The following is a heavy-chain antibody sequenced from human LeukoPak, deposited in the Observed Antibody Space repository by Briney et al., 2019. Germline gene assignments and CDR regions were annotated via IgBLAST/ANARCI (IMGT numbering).Heavy chain of an antibody. CDR3: ARRIAVAANYYYYYMDV. CDR1: GYTFTGYY. D-gene: IGHD6-19*01. Sequence: ASVKVSCKASGYTFTGYYMHWVRQAPGQGLEWMGWISAYNGNTDYAQKLQGRVTMTTDTSTSTAYMELRSLRSDDTAVYYCARRIAVAANYYYYYMDVWGKGTTVTVSS. CDR2: ISAYNGNT. J-gene: IGHJ6*03. V-gene: IGHV1-18*04.